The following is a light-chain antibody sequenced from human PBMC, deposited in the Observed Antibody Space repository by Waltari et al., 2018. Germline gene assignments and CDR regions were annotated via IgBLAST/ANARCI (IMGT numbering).Light chain of an antibody. CDR2: AAS. Sequence: AIRITQSPSSLSASTGDRVTITCRASQGISSYLACSQQKPGKAPKLLIYAASTLQSGVPSRFSGSGSGTDFTLTISCLQSEDFATYYCQQYYSYPRTFGQGTKVEIK. J-gene: IGKJ1*01. CDR3: QQYYSYPRT. V-gene: IGKV1-8*01. CDR1: QGISSY.